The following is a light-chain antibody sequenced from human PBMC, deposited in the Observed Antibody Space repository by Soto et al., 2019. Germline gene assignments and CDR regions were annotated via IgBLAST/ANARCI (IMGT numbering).Light chain of an antibody. V-gene: IGKV3-15*01. CDR1: QSVDSN. CDR2: GAS. CDR3: QQYKSWPT. J-gene: IGKJ1*01. Sequence: EIVMTQSPATLSVSPGERATLSCRASQSVDSNLAWYQQKPGQAPRLLIYGASTRATGIPVRFSGSGYGTDFTLTISSLQSEDFAVYYCQQYKSWPTFGQGTKVEIK.